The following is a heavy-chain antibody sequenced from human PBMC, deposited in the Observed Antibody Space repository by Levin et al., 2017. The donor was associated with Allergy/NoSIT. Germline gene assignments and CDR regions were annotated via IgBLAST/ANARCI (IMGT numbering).Heavy chain of an antibody. D-gene: IGHD6-6*01. CDR1: GFTFSYAW. CDR2: IKSKTDGGTT. Sequence: GESLKISCEGSGFTFSYAWLNWVRQAPGKGLEWVGRIKSKTDGGTTGYGAPVKGRFTISRDDSKNTLYLQMNSLKTEDTAVYYCTTGGNGAARVSAHWGQGSLVIVSS. CDR3: TTGGNGAARVSAH. V-gene: IGHV3-15*05. J-gene: IGHJ4*02.